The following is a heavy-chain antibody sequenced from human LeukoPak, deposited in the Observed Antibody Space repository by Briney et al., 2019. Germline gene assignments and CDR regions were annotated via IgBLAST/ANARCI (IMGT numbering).Heavy chain of an antibody. Sequence: PGGSLRLSCAASEFTFTNYAMSWARQAPGEGLEWVSAISSSGAVTSYTNSVRGRFTISRDNSKNTVYLQMNSLTAEDTAIYYCARNRHDSARLPFDPWGRGALVTVSS. D-gene: IGHD3-22*01. CDR1: EFTFTNYA. CDR3: ARNRHDSARLPFDP. J-gene: IGHJ5*02. V-gene: IGHV3-23*01. CDR2: ISSSGAVT.